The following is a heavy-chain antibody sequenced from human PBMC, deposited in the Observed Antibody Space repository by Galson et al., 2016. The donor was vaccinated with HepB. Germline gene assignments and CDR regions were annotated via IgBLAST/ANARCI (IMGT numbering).Heavy chain of an antibody. V-gene: IGHV1-8*01. D-gene: IGHD2-8*01. CDR3: ARGGTLPKTNLYGMDV. Sequence: SVKVSCKASGYTFSNYDINWVRQTPGQGPEWMAWMNPKSGNTGYAQSFKARVTMTRDTSISTAYMEPYSLTSEDTAVYFCARGGTLPKTNLYGMDVWGQGTTVTVSS. CDR1: GYTFSNYD. J-gene: IGHJ6*02. CDR2: MNPKSGNT.